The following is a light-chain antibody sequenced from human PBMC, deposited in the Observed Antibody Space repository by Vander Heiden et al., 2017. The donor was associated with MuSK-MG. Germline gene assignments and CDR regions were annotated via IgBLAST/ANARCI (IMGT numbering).Light chain of an antibody. CDR3: QQDDNLPPCT. J-gene: IGKJ3*01. CDR2: DAS. Sequence: DIQMTQSPSSLSASVGDRVTIPCQASQDISNYLNWYQQKPGKAPKLLIYDASNVETGVPSRFSGSGSGTDFTFTISSLQPEDIATYYCQQDDNLPPCTFGHGTKVDIK. CDR1: QDISNY. V-gene: IGKV1-33*01.